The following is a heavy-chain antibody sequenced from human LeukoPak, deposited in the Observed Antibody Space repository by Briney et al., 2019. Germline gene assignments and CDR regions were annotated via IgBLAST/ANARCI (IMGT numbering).Heavy chain of an antibody. CDR1: GGSFSDYF. Sequence: PSETLSLTCAVYGGSFSDYFWGWIRQPPGKGLEWIGEINHSGRTYYNPSLKSRVTISVDTSKNQFSMNLSSVTAADTAVYYCARDVVVVPAAIHYGMDVWGQGTTVTVSS. CDR3: ARDVVVVPAAIHYGMDV. D-gene: IGHD2-2*01. CDR2: INHSGRT. J-gene: IGHJ6*02. V-gene: IGHV4-34*01.